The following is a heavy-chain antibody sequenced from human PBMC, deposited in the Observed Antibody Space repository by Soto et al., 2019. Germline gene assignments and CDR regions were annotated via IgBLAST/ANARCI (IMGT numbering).Heavy chain of an antibody. CDR2: IKSKTDGGTT. D-gene: IGHD1-1*01. CDR3: TTAHANWNDYFDY. Sequence: GGSLRLSCAASGFTFSNAWMNWVLQAPGKGLEWVGRIKSKTDGGTTDYAAPVKGRFTISRDDSKNTLYLQMNSLKTEDTAVYYCTTAHANWNDYFDYWGQGTLVTVSS. CDR1: GFTFSNAW. J-gene: IGHJ4*02. V-gene: IGHV3-15*07.